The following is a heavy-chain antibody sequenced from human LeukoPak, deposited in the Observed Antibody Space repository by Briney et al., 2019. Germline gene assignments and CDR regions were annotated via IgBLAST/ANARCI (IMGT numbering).Heavy chain of an antibody. CDR1: EFTFSSYA. D-gene: IGHD2-21*01. J-gene: IGHJ4*02. CDR3: ARGGHIVVVISPSPYYFDY. Sequence: PGGSLRLSCAASEFTFSSYAMHWVRQAPGKGLEWVAVISYDGSNKYYADSVKGRFTISRDNSKNTLYLQMNSLRAEDTAVYYCARGGHIVVVISPSPYYFDYWGQGTLVTVSS. V-gene: IGHV3-30*01. CDR2: ISYDGSNK.